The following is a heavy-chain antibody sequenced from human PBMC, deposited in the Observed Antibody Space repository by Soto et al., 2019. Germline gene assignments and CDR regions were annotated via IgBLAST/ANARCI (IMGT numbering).Heavy chain of an antibody. CDR1: GYSFTSYW. D-gene: IGHD3-9*01. V-gene: IGHV5-51*01. CDR3: AASVYDIVPGAGFDY. Sequence: PGESLKISCKGSGYSFTSYWIGWVRQMPGKGLEWMGIIYPGDSDTRYSPSFQGQVTISADKSISTAYLQWSSLKASDTAMYYCAASVYDIVPGAGFDYWGQGTLVTVSS. J-gene: IGHJ4*02. CDR2: IYPGDSDT.